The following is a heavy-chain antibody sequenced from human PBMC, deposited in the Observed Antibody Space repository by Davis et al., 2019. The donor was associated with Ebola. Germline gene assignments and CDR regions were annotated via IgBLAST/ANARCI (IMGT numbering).Heavy chain of an antibody. D-gene: IGHD1-26*01. J-gene: IGHJ6*02. CDR2: INPNSGGT. Sequence: ASVKVSCKASGYTFTGYYMHWVRQAPGQGLEWMGWINPNSGGTNYAQKFQGRVTMTRDTSISTAYMELSRLRSDDTAVYYCARFLREWELYSYYGMDVWGQGTTVTVSS. CDR1: GYTFTGYY. CDR3: ARFLREWELYSYYGMDV. V-gene: IGHV1-2*02.